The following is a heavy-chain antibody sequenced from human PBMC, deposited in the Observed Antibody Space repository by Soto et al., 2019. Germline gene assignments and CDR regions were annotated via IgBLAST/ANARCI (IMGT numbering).Heavy chain of an antibody. D-gene: IGHD2-2*01. Sequence: ASVKVSCKASGYTFTSYDINWVRQATGQGLEWMGWMNPNSGNTGYAQKFQGRVTMTRNTSISTAYMELSSLRSEDTAVYYCARARAGMWEYQQGFYYYGMDVWGQGTTVTVSS. CDR3: ARARAGMWEYQQGFYYYGMDV. CDR2: MNPNSGNT. J-gene: IGHJ6*02. CDR1: GYTFTSYD. V-gene: IGHV1-8*01.